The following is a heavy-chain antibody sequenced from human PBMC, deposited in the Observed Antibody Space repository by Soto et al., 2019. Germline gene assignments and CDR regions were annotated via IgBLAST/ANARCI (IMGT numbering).Heavy chain of an antibody. CDR2: ISGSGGST. V-gene: IGHV3-23*01. D-gene: IGHD3-22*01. J-gene: IGHJ3*02. CDR1: GFTFSSYA. CDR3: AKVEYYYDSSAPEAAFDI. Sequence: VGSLRLSCAASGFTFSSYAMSWVRQAPGKGLEWVSAISGSGGSTYYADSVKGRFTISRDNSKNTLYLQMNSLRAEDTAVYYCAKVEYYYDSSAPEAAFDIWGQGTMVT.